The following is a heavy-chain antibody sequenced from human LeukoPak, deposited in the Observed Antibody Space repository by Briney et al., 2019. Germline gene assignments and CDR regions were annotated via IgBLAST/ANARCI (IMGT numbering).Heavy chain of an antibody. CDR2: ISAYNGNT. CDR3: ARDHAEYSSSLIDY. CDR1: GYTFTSYG. V-gene: IGHV1-18*01. J-gene: IGHJ4*02. D-gene: IGHD6-6*01. Sequence: GASVKVSFKASGYTFTSYGISWVRQAPGQGLEWMGWISAYNGNTNYAQKLQGRVTMTTDTSTSTAYMELRSLRSDDTAVYYCARDHAEYSSSLIDYWGQGTLVTVSS.